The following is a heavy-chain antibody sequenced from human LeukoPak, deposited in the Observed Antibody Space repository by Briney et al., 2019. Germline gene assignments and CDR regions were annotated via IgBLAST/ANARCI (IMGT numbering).Heavy chain of an antibody. Sequence: PGGSLRLSCAASGFTFSSHEMNWVRQAPGKGLEWVSYISSSVDSIFYADSVKGRFTISRDNSKNTLYLQMNSLRAEDTAVYYCAKDNLPYYDFWRRGAPPDYWGQGTLVTVSS. CDR1: GFTFSSHE. D-gene: IGHD3-3*01. J-gene: IGHJ4*02. V-gene: IGHV3-48*03. CDR2: ISSSVDSI. CDR3: AKDNLPYYDFWRRGAPPDY.